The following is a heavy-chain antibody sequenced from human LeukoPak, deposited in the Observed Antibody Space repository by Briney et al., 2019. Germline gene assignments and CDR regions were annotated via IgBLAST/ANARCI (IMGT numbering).Heavy chain of an antibody. V-gene: IGHV4-34*01. J-gene: IGHJ3*02. Sequence: SETLSFTCAVYGGSFSGYYGSWIRQPPGKGLKWIGEINHSGSTNYNPTLKSRVTRSVDTSKNQFSLKLSSGTAADADAYYCAGGDSSGYIDAFDIWGQGTMVTVSS. D-gene: IGHD3-22*01. CDR2: INHSGST. CDR3: AGGDSSGYIDAFDI. CDR1: GGSFSGYY.